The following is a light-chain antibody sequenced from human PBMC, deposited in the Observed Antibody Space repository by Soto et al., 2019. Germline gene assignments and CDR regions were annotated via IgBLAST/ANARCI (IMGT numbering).Light chain of an antibody. CDR3: AAWDDSLNGRV. CDR2: YDD. V-gene: IGLV1-36*01. J-gene: IGLJ2*01. Sequence: QSVLTQPPSVSEAPRQRVTISCSGSSSNIGNNAVNWYQQLPGKAPKLLIYYDDLLPSGVSDRFSSSKSGTSASLAISGLQSEDEADYYCAAWDDSLNGRVFGGGTKLTVL. CDR1: SSNIGNNA.